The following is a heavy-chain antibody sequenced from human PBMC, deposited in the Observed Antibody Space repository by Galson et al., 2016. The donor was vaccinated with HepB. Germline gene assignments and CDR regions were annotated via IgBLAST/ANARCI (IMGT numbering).Heavy chain of an antibody. CDR1: GGSISTGGFY. J-gene: IGHJ4*02. D-gene: IGHD6-6*01. CDR3: ARSPKGRGIASRPATRSYYFDY. V-gene: IGHV4-31*03. Sequence: TLSLTCTVSGGSISTGGFYWSWIRQHPGKGLEWIGYIYYSGSTYYNPSLKSRVTISVDTSKNQFSLRLTSVTAADTAVYYCARSPKGRGIASRPATRSYYFDYWGQGTLVTVSS. CDR2: IYYSGST.